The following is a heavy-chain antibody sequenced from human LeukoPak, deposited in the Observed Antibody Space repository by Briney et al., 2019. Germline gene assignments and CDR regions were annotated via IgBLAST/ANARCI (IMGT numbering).Heavy chain of an antibody. Sequence: ASVKVSCKASGYTFTGYYMHWVRQAPGQGLEWMGWINPNSGGTNYAQKFQGRVTMTRDTSISTAYMELSRLRSDDTAVNYCARGGSGSWGPYYMDVWGKGTTVTVSS. CDR2: INPNSGGT. V-gene: IGHV1-2*02. CDR3: ARGGSGSWGPYYMDV. CDR1: GYTFTGYY. J-gene: IGHJ6*03. D-gene: IGHD1-26*01.